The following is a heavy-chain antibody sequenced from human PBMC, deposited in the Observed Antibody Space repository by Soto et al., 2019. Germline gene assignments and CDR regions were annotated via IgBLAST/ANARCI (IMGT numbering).Heavy chain of an antibody. CDR1: GYTITNYY. J-gene: IGHJ4*02. CDR3: ARGDNDY. Sequence: VASVKVSCKASGYTITNYYVQWVRQAPGQGLEWMGVIHPDGGHTTYSQKFQDRVTMTRDTFTSTIYMELSSLRSEDTAVYYCARGDNDYWGQGTLVTVSS. V-gene: IGHV1-46*01. CDR2: IHPDGGHT.